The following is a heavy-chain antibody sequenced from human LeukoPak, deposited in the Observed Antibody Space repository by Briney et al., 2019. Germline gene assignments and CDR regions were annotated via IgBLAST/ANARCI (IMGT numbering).Heavy chain of an antibody. Sequence: PGGSLRLSCAASGFTFSNFWMSWVRQVPGKGLEWVSVIYSGGSTYYADSVKGRFTISRDNSKNTLYLQMNSLRAEDTAVYYCASPYYYGSGSYNLGAFDIWGQGTMVTVSS. D-gene: IGHD3-10*01. CDR3: ASPYYYGSGSYNLGAFDI. V-gene: IGHV3-66*01. CDR2: IYSGGST. CDR1: GFTFSNFW. J-gene: IGHJ3*02.